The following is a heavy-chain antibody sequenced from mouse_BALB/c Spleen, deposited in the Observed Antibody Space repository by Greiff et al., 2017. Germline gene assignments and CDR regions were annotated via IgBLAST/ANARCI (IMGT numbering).Heavy chain of an antibody. CDR2: INPNNGDT. D-gene: IGHD1-1*01. V-gene: IGHV1-26*01. CDR3: ARGIYYYGSSYVYYFDY. CDR1: GYTFTDYY. J-gene: IGHJ2*01. Sequence: QLQQSGPELVKPGASVKMSCKASGYTFTDYYMKWVKQSHGKSLEWIGDINPNNGDTFYNQKFKGKATLTVDKSSSTAYMQLNSLTSEDSAVYYCARGIYYYGSSYVYYFDYWGQGTTLTVSS.